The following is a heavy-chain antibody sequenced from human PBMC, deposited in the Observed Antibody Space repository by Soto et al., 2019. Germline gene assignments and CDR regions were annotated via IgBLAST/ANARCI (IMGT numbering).Heavy chain of an antibody. J-gene: IGHJ5*02. D-gene: IGHD6-19*01. CDR2: IYYSGST. CDR3: ARLSAVAGNWFDP. V-gene: IGHV4-39*01. Sequence: SETLSLTCTVSGGSISSSSYYWGWIRQPPGKGLEWIGSIYYSGSTYYNPSLKSRVTISVDTSKNQFSLKLSSVTAADTAVYYCARLSAVAGNWFDPWGQGTLVTVSS. CDR1: GGSISSSSYY.